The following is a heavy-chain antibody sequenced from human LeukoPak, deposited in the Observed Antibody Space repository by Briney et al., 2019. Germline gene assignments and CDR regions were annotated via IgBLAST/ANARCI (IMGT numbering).Heavy chain of an antibody. J-gene: IGHJ4*02. CDR1: GYTFTGYY. CDR2: INPNSGGT. CDR3: AGRDQVGYNWNDDVDY. Sequence: ASVKVSCKASGYTFTGYYMHWVRQAPGQGLEWMGWINPNSGGTNYAQKFQGRVTMTRDTSISTAYMELSRLRSDDTAVYYCAGRDQVGYNWNDDVDYWGQGTLVTVSS. D-gene: IGHD1-1*01. V-gene: IGHV1-2*02.